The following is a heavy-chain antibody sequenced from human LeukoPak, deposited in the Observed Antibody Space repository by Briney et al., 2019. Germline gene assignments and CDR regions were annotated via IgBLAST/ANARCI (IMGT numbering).Heavy chain of an antibody. D-gene: IGHD2-2*01. CDR2: ISHSGST. V-gene: IGHV4-34*01. CDR3: ARPRYCSSTSCYAFDY. Sequence: SETLSLTCAVYGGSFSGYYWSWIRQPPGKGLEWIGEISHSGSTNYNPSLKSRVTISVDTSKNQFSLKLSSVTAADTAVYYCARPRYCSSTSCYAFDYWGQGTLVTVSS. CDR1: GGSFSGYY. J-gene: IGHJ4*02.